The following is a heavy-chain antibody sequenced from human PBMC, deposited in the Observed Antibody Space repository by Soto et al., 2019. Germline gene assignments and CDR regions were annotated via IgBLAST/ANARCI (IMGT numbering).Heavy chain of an antibody. D-gene: IGHD3-3*01. V-gene: IGHV1-46*01. CDR1: GYTFTSYY. CDR2: INPSGGST. CDR3: ARGSLITIFGVVIFY. J-gene: IGHJ4*02. Sequence: ASVKVSCKASGYTFTSYYMHWVRQAPGQGPEWMGIINPSGGSTSYAQKFQGRVTMTRDTSTSTVYMELSSLRSEDTAVYYCARGSLITIFGVVIFYWGQGTLVTVSS.